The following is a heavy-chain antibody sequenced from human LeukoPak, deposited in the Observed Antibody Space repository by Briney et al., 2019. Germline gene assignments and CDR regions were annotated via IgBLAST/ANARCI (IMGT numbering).Heavy chain of an antibody. CDR2: MNPNSGNT. J-gene: IGHJ5*02. D-gene: IGHD6-6*01. V-gene: IGHV1-8*01. CDR3: ARGSIAARRGAVWFDP. CDR1: GYTFTSYD. Sequence: ASVKVSCKASGYTFTSYDINWVRQATGQGLEWMGWMNPNSGNTGYAQKYQRRVTMTRNTSISTAYMELSSLRSEDTAVYYCARGSIAARRGAVWFDPWGQGTLVTVSS.